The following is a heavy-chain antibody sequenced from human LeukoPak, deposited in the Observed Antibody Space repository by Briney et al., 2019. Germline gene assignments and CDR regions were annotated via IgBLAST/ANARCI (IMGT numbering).Heavy chain of an antibody. CDR1: GLTFSSYS. Sequence: GGSLRLSCAASGLTFSSYSMNWVRQAPGKGLEWVSSISSSSSYIYYADSVRGRFTISRDNAKNSLYLQMNSLRAEDTAVYYCARGIAAAGTNYWGQGTLVTVSS. CDR3: ARGIAAAGTNY. CDR2: ISSSSSYI. J-gene: IGHJ4*02. V-gene: IGHV3-21*01. D-gene: IGHD6-13*01.